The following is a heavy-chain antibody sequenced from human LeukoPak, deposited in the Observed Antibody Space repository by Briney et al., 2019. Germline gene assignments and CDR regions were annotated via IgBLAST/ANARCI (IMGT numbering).Heavy chain of an antibody. CDR3: ARLPRSYWYLDL. CDR2: IKQGGSEK. Sequence: PGGPQRLPCGASGFTFRSYWMSGVRRSPGKALEWVDNIKQGGSEKYYVDSVKRRFTISRDNAKNSLYLQMNRLRAEDTAVYYCARLPRSYWYLDLWGRGTLVTVSS. V-gene: IGHV3-7*01. CDR1: GFTFRSYW. J-gene: IGHJ2*01.